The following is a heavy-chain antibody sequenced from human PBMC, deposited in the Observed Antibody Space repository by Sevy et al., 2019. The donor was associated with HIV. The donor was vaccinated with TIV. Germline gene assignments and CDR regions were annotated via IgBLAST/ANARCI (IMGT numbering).Heavy chain of an antibody. Sequence: GGSLRLSCAASGFTVSTNYMSWVRQAPGKGLEWVSVIYSGGNTYYADSVKGRFTISRDKSKNTLYLQMNTLTPEDTAMYYCAREYHGDYLYYFDSWGQGPWSPSPQ. J-gene: IGHJ4*02. CDR3: AREYHGDYLYYFDS. V-gene: IGHV3-53*01. D-gene: IGHD4-17*01. CDR1: GFTVSTNY. CDR2: IYSGGNT.